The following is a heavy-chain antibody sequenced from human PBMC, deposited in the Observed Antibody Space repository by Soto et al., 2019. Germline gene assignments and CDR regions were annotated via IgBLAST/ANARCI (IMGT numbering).Heavy chain of an antibody. CDR1: GFSFGYAW. CDR3: TTDCSGGSCYPGAHYYYYGMDV. Sequence: GGLRLSCAACGFSFGYAWMSWVRQAPGNGLEGVGRVKSKTDGGTTDYAAPVKGRFTISRDDSKTTVYLQMNSLKTEDTAVYYCTTDCSGGSCYPGAHYYYYGMDVWGPGTTVTVSS. CDR2: VKSKTDGGTT. V-gene: IGHV3-15*01. D-gene: IGHD2-15*01. J-gene: IGHJ6*02.